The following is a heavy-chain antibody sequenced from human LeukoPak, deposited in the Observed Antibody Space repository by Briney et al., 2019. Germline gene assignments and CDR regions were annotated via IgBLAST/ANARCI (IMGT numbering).Heavy chain of an antibody. V-gene: IGHV1-46*01. CDR3: VGIGGVAAMVRGMDV. D-gene: IGHD5-18*01. CDR2: INPSGGST. J-gene: IGHJ6*02. Sequence: GASVKVSCKASGYTFTGYYMHWVRQAPGQGLEWMGIINPSGGSTSYAQKFQGRVTMTRDTSTSTVYMELSSLRSEDTAVYYCVGIGGVAAMVRGMDVWGQGTTVTVSS. CDR1: GYTFTGYY.